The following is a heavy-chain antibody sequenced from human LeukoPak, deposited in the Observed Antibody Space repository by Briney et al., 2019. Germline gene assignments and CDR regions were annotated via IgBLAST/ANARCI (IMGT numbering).Heavy chain of an antibody. D-gene: IGHD6-13*01. V-gene: IGHV4-39*07. Sequence: PSETLSLTCTVSGGSISSSSYYWGWIRQPPGKGLEWIGSIYYSGSTYYNPSLKSRVTISVDTSKNQFSLKLSSVTAADTAVYYCAGHPRTYSSSRQAVWGQGTTVTVSS. J-gene: IGHJ6*02. CDR1: GGSISSSSYY. CDR2: IYYSGST. CDR3: AGHPRTYSSSRQAV.